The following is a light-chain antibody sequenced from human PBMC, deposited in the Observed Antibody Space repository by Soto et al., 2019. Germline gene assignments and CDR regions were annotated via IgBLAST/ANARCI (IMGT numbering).Light chain of an antibody. CDR1: QSVSSN. Sequence: EIVMTQSPATLSVSPGERATLSCRASQSVSSNLAWYQQKPGQAPRLLIYGASTRATGIPARFSGSGSGTGFTLNISSLQSEDFAVYYCQQDNNWPRTFGQGTKLEIK. J-gene: IGKJ2*01. V-gene: IGKV3-15*01. CDR2: GAS. CDR3: QQDNNWPRT.